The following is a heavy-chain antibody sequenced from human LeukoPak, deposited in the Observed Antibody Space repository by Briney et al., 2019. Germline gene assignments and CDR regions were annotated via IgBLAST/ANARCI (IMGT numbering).Heavy chain of an antibody. Sequence: KPSETLSLTCTVSGGSISSSSYYWGWIRQPPGKGLEWIGSIYYSGSTYYNPSLKSRVTISVDTSKNQFSLKLSSVTAADTAVYYCARLSTVTTDFDYWGQGTLVTVSS. CDR2: IYYSGST. CDR3: ARLSTVTTDFDY. J-gene: IGHJ4*02. D-gene: IGHD4-17*01. CDR1: GGSISSSSYY. V-gene: IGHV4-39*01.